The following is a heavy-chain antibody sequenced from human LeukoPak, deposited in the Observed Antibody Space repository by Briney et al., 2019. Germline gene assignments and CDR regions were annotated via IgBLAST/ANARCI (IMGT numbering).Heavy chain of an antibody. D-gene: IGHD1-26*01. CDR2: ISAYNGNT. V-gene: IGHV1-18*01. CDR1: GYTFTSYG. CDR3: ARDTEWEKNPDYFDY. Sequence: GASVQVSCKASGYTFTSYGISWVRQAPGQGLEWMGWISAYNGNTNYAQKVQGRVTMTTDTSATTAYMELRSLRSDDTAVYYCARDTEWEKNPDYFDYWGQGTLVTVSS. J-gene: IGHJ4*02.